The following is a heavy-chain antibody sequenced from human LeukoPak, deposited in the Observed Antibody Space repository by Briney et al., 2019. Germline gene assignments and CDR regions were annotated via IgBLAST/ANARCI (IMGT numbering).Heavy chain of an antibody. CDR1: GFTFSSYA. CDR2: ISGSGGST. Sequence: GGSLRLSCAASGFTFSSYAMSWVRQAPGKGLDWVSAISGSGGSTYYADSVKGRFTISRDNSKNTLYLQMNSLRAEDTAVYYCAKASTVTQYFDYWGQGTLVTVSS. D-gene: IGHD4-17*01. J-gene: IGHJ4*02. V-gene: IGHV3-23*01. CDR3: AKASTVTQYFDY.